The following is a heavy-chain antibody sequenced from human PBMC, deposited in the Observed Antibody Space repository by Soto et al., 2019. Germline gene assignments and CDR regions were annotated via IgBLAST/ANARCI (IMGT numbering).Heavy chain of an antibody. CDR1: GGSISSSSYY. CDR3: ARHTPAIFISDH. J-gene: IGHJ4*02. V-gene: IGHV4-39*01. Sequence: QLQLQESGPGLVKPSETLSLTCTVSGGSISSSSYYWGWIRQPPGKGLEWIGSIYYSGSTYYNPSLKSRVTISVDTSKNQFSLKLSSVTAADTAVYYFARHTPAIFISDHWGQGTLVTVSS. D-gene: IGHD3-3*01. CDR2: IYYSGST.